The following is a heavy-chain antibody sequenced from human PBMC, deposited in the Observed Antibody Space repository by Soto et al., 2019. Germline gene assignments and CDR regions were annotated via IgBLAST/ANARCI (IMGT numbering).Heavy chain of an antibody. CDR1: GYTFTSYA. CDR3: ARERLTYCSGGSCYIPGDYYYYGMDV. CDR2: INAGNGNT. D-gene: IGHD2-15*01. V-gene: IGHV1-3*01. J-gene: IGHJ6*02. Sequence: ASVKVSCKASGYTFTSYAMHWVRQAPGQRLEWMGWINAGNGNTKYSQKFQGRVTITRDTSASTAYMELSSLRSEDTAVYYCARERLTYCSGGSCYIPGDYYYYGMDVWGQGTTVTVSS.